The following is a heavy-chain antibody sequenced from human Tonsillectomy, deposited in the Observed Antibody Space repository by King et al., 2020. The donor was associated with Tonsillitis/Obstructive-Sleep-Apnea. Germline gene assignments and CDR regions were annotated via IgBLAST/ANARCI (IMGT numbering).Heavy chain of an antibody. CDR1: GGSISSYY. CDR2: IYYSGST. V-gene: IGHV4-59*01. Sequence: QLQESGPGLVKPSETLSLTCTVSGGSISSYYWSWIRQPPGKGLEGIGYIYYSGSTNYNPSLKSRVTISVDTSKNQFSLKLSSVTAADTAVYYCAREGPRWLQSSFDYWGQGTLVTVSS. D-gene: IGHD5-24*01. CDR3: AREGPRWLQSSFDY. J-gene: IGHJ4*02.